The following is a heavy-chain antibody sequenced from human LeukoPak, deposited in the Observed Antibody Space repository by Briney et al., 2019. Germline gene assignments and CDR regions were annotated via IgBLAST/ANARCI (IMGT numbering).Heavy chain of an antibody. D-gene: IGHD1-26*01. J-gene: IGHJ4*02. V-gene: IGHV3-21*01. Sequence: GGSLRLSCAASGFTFSSYSMNWVRQAPGKGLEWVSSISSSSSYIYYADSVKGRFTISRDNAKNSLYLQMNSLRAEDTAVYYCARDVHSGSYHLFDYWGQGTLVTVSS. CDR3: ARDVHSGSYHLFDY. CDR1: GFTFSSYS. CDR2: ISSSSSYI.